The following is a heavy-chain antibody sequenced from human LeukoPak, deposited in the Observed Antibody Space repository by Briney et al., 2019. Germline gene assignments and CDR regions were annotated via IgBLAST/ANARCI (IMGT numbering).Heavy chain of an antibody. CDR1: GYTFTGYY. J-gene: IGHJ6*02. Sequence: ASVKVSCKASGYTFTGYYMHWVRQAPGQGLEWMGWINPNSGGTNYAQKLQGRVTMTTDTSTSTAYMELRSLRSDDTAVYYCARDGTTAPVYYYYGMDVWGQGTTVTVSS. CDR2: INPNSGGT. V-gene: IGHV1-2*02. D-gene: IGHD1-7*01. CDR3: ARDGTTAPVYYYYGMDV.